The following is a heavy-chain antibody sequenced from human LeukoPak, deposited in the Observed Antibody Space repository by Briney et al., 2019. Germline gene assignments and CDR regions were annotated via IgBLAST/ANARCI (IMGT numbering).Heavy chain of an antibody. D-gene: IGHD5-18*01. CDR3: AKDIFRRGYSYGYGAFDI. Sequence: GGSLRLSCAASGFTFSSYGMHWVRQAPGKGLEWVAFIRYDGSNKYYADSVKGRFTISRDNSKNTLYLQMNSLRAEDMALYYCAKDIFRRGYSYGYGAFDIWGQGTMVTVSS. CDR2: IRYDGSNK. CDR1: GFTFSSYG. J-gene: IGHJ3*02. V-gene: IGHV3-30*02.